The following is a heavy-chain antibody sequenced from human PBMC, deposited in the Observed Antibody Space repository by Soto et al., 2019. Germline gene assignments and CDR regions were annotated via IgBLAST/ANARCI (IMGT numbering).Heavy chain of an antibody. V-gene: IGHV5-10-1*01. J-gene: IGHJ6*02. CDR1: GYSFTSYW. CDR3: ARTAEYYYYGMDV. CDR2: IDPSDSYT. D-gene: IGHD2-21*02. Sequence: GESLKISCEGSGYSFTSYWISWVRQMPGKGLEWMGRIDPSDSYTNYSPSFQGHVTITADKSISTAYLQWSSLKASDTAMYYCARTAEYYYYGMDVWGQGTTVTVSS.